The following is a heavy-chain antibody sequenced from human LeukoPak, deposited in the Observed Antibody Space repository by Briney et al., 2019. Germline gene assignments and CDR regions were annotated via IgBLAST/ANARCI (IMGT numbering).Heavy chain of an antibody. CDR3: ARDFDYVWGSSEYYFDY. CDR2: MNPNSGNT. Sequence: GASVKVSCKASGYTFTSYDINWVRQATGQGLEWMGWMNPNSGNTSYAQKFQGRVTMTRNTSISTAYMELSSLRSEDTAVYYCARDFDYVWGSSEYYFDYWGRGTLVTVSS. V-gene: IGHV1-8*01. J-gene: IGHJ4*02. CDR1: GYTFTSYD. D-gene: IGHD3-16*01.